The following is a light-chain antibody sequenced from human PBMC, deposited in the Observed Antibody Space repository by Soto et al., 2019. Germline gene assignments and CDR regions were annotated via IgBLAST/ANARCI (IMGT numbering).Light chain of an antibody. CDR3: QQYENWPRT. CDR2: GAS. CDR1: QSISGN. Sequence: EIVMTQSPATLPVSPGEGGTLSCRASQSISGNLAWYQQKPGQAPRLLIYGASTRDTGTPARFSGSGSGTEFTLTISSLESDDLAVYYCQQYENWPRTFGQGTKVDIK. J-gene: IGKJ1*01. V-gene: IGKV3-15*01.